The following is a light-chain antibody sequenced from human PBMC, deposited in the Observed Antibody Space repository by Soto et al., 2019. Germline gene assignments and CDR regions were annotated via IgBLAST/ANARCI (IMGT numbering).Light chain of an antibody. V-gene: IGKV3-20*01. J-gene: IGKJ2*01. Sequence: ELVLTQSPGTLSLSPGERATLSCRASQSVSSSYLAWYQQKPGQAPRLLIYGASTRATGIQDRFSGSGSGTDFTLTISRLEPEDVAVYYCQQDGSSPYTLGQGTKLEIK. CDR3: QQDGSSPYT. CDR1: QSVSSSY. CDR2: GAS.